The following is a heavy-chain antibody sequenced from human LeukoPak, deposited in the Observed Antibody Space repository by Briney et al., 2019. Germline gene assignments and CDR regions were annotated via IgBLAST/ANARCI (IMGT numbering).Heavy chain of an antibody. CDR2: ISSSNSNI. Sequence: PGGSLRLSCAPSGLTFRRYSMNWVRQSRGKGLEWVSYISSSNSNIYYADSVKGRFTISRDNAKNSLYLQMNSLRAEDTAVYYCARDSGYYDSSGYFYYYYMDVWGKGTTVTVSS. J-gene: IGHJ6*03. V-gene: IGHV3-48*01. D-gene: IGHD3-22*01. CDR3: ARDSGYYDSSGYFYYYYMDV. CDR1: GLTFRRYS.